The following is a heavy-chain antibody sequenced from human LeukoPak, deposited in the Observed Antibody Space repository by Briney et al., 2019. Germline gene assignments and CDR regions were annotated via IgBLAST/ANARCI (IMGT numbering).Heavy chain of an antibody. CDR3: ARLGGSSSYYRINWFDP. CDR2: IYYSGNT. J-gene: IGHJ5*02. D-gene: IGHD6-13*01. V-gene: IGHV4-39*01. CDR1: GASIRSSDHY. Sequence: SETLSLTCTVSGASIRSSDHYWGWIRQAPGKGLEWIAFIYYSGNTYYNPSLKSRVTISVDTSKSQFSLKLTSVTASDTAVYYCARLGGSSSYYRINWFDPWGQGTLVTVSS.